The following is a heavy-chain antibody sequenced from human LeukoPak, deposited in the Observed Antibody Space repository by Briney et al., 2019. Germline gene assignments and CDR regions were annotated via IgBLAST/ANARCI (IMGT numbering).Heavy chain of an antibody. V-gene: IGHV3-30*02. J-gene: IGHJ3*01. Sequence: QPRGSLRLSCVASGFTFGAYDIHWVRQAPGKGLDWVASIKYDGTNQYYADSAKGRFTISRDNSKNTLYLHMSSLRAEDTAIYYCTKERNAFDVWGQGTMVTVSS. CDR1: GFTFGAYD. CDR2: IKYDGTNQ. CDR3: TKERNAFDV.